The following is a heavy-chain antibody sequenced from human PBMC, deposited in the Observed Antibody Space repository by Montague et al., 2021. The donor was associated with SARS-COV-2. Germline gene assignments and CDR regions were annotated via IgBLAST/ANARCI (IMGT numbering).Heavy chain of an antibody. J-gene: IGHJ4*02. V-gene: IGHV4-34*01. Sequence: SETLSLTCAVYGGSFSGYYWSWIRQPPGKGLEWIGEINHSGSTNYNPSLKSRVTISVDTSKNQFSLKLSFVTAADTAVYYCARGAYSSSWYPVKYYFDYWGQGTLVTVPS. CDR2: INHSGST. CDR1: GGSFSGYY. D-gene: IGHD6-13*01. CDR3: ARGAYSSSWYPVKYYFDY.